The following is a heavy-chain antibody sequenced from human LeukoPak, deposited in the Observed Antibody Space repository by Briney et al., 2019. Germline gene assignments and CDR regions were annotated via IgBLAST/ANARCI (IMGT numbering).Heavy chain of an antibody. Sequence: SETLSLTCSVSGASFSTNYWSWIRQPPGRGLEWIGYVFDSGSTNYNPSLKSRVAISVDTSTKQFSLRLSSVTAADTAVYYCARLYQQSKWKYYYYYMDVWGKGTAVTVSS. D-gene: IGHD1-1*01. CDR3: ARLYQQSKWKYYYYYMDV. CDR1: GASFSTNY. CDR2: VFDSGST. V-gene: IGHV4-59*01. J-gene: IGHJ6*03.